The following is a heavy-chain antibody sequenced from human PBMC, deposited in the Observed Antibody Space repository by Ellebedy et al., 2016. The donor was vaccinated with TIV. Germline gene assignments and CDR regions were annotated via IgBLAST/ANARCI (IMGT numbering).Heavy chain of an antibody. CDR1: GSSFSNLG. Sequence: GESLKISCEASGSSFSNLGLNWVRQAPGKGLEWVAVIWYDGTTKYYTDSVKGRFLISRDNSKNTLYLQMNSLRAEDTAVYYCATDRYSYGYTFDQWGQGTLVTVSS. J-gene: IGHJ4*02. D-gene: IGHD5-18*01. V-gene: IGHV3-33*08. CDR2: IWYDGTTK. CDR3: ATDRYSYGYTFDQ.